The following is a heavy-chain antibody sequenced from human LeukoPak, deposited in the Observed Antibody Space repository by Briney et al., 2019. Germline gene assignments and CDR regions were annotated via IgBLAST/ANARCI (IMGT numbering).Heavy chain of an antibody. V-gene: IGHV4-59*08. CDR2: IYYSGST. Sequence: PSETLSLTCTVSGGSISTYYWTWIRQPAGKGLEWIGYIYYSGSTNYNPSLKSRVTISVDTSKNQFSLKLSSVTAADTAVYYCARHGSTASLTMVRGPAPYYYYGMDVWGQGTTVTVSS. CDR3: ARHGSTASLTMVRGPAPYYYYGMDV. J-gene: IGHJ6*02. D-gene: IGHD3-10*01. CDR1: GGSISTYY.